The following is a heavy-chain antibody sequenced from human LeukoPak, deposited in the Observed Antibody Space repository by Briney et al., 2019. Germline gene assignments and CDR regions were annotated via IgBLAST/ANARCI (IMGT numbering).Heavy chain of an antibody. J-gene: IGHJ5*02. CDR2: INHSGST. CDR3: ARDEKGAIDP. CDR1: GGSFSGCY. V-gene: IGHV4-34*01. D-gene: IGHD3-16*01. Sequence: SETLSLTCAVYGGSFSGCYWSWIRQPPGKGLEWIGEINHSGSTNYNPSLKSRVTISVDTSKNQFSLKLSSVTAADTAVYYCARDEKGAIDPWGQGTLVTVSS.